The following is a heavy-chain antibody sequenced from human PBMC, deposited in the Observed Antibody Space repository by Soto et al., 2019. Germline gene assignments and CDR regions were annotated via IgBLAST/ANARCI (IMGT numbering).Heavy chain of an antibody. V-gene: IGHV4-34*01. CDR2: INHSGST. CDR1: GGSFSGYY. CDR3: AGGPIIAAAGTGGFDY. J-gene: IGHJ4*02. Sequence: PSETLSLTCAVYGGSFSGYYWSWIRQPPGKGLEWIGEINHSGSTNYNPSLKSRVTISVDTSKNQFSLKLSSVTAADTAVYYCAGGPIIAAAGTGGFDYWGQGTLVTVSS. D-gene: IGHD6-13*01.